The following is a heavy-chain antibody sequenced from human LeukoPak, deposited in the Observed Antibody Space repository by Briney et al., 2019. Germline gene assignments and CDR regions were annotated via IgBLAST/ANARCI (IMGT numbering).Heavy chain of an antibody. V-gene: IGHV4-34*01. Sequence: SETLSLTCAVYGGSFSGYYWSWIRQPPGKGLEWIGEINHSGSTNYNPSLKSRVTISVDTSKNQFSLKLSSVTAADTAVYYCARSSGWQRAEYFQHWGQGTLVTVSS. D-gene: IGHD6-19*01. CDR1: GGSFSGYY. CDR2: INHSGST. CDR3: ARSSGWQRAEYFQH. J-gene: IGHJ1*01.